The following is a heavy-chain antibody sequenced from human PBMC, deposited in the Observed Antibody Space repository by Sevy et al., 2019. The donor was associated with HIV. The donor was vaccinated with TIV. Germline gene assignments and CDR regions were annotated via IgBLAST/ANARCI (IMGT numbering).Heavy chain of an antibody. CDR2: IWNDGSNE. Sequence: GGSLRLSCVASGFTFSTYVMHWVRQAPGKGLEWVAVIWNDGSNEYYADSVKGRLTIYRDNSKNTLYLQMNSLRVEDPDVYYCASEAGYGANSRPFDYWGQGTLVTVSS. D-gene: IGHD4-17*01. CDR3: ASEAGYGANSRPFDY. J-gene: IGHJ4*02. CDR1: GFTFSTYV. V-gene: IGHV3-33*08.